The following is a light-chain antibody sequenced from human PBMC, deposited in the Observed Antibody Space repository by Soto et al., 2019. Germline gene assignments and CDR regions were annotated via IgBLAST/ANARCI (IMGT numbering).Light chain of an antibody. CDR3: CSYAGRYTLL. CDR1: SSDVGGYNY. V-gene: IGLV2-11*01. Sequence: QSALTQPRSVSGSPGQSVTISCTGTSSDVGGYNYVSWYQQHPGKAPKLMIFDVTKRPSGVPYRFSGSKSANTASLTISGLQAEDEADYFCCSYAGRYTLLFGGGTKLTVL. CDR2: DVT. J-gene: IGLJ2*01.